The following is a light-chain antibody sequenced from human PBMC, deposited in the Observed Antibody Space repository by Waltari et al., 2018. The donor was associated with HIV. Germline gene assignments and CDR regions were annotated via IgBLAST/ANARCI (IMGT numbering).Light chain of an antibody. CDR3: SSYTSNITRV. Sequence: QSALTQPASVSGSPGQSITISCTGTRSDVAGYNYVSWYQQHPGKAPKLMSYAGSNRPSGVSNRFSGSKSGNTASLTISGLQAEDEADYYCSSYTSNITRVFGGGTKLTVL. J-gene: IGLJ3*02. CDR2: AGS. CDR1: RSDVAGYNY. V-gene: IGLV2-14*03.